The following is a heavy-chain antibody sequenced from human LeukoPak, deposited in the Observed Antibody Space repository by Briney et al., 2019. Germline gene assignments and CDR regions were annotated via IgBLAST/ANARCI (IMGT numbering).Heavy chain of an antibody. V-gene: IGHV4-31*03. CDR1: GGSITSGTYY. J-gene: IGHJ6*02. Sequence: SETLSLTCTVSGGSITSGTYYWSWIRRHPGKGLEWIGYIYHSGSTYYNLSLKSRVIISVDTSKNQFSLNLSSVTAADTAVYYCARDQSTDYYGMDVWGQGTTVTVSS. D-gene: IGHD1-1*01. CDR2: IYHSGST. CDR3: ARDQSTDYYGMDV.